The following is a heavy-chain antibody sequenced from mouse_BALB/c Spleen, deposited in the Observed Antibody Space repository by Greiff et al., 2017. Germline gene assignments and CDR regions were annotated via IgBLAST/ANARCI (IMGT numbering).Heavy chain of an antibody. J-gene: IGHJ4*01. CDR1: GFTFSSYT. CDR3: TRDGYYGGYAMDY. V-gene: IGHV5-6-4*01. CDR2: ISSGGSYT. Sequence: EVKRVESGGGLVKPGGSLKLSCAASGFTFSSYTMSWVRQTPEKRLEWVATISSGGSYTYYPDSVKGRFTISRDNAKNTLYLQMSSLKSEDTAMYYCTRDGYYGGYAMDYWGQGTSVTVSS. D-gene: IGHD1-1*02.